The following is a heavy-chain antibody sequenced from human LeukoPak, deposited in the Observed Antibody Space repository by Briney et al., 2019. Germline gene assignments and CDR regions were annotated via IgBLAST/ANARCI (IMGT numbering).Heavy chain of an antibody. D-gene: IGHD2-8*02. Sequence: GGSLRLSCAASGFSFSKSAMTWVRQAPGKGLEYVSGIGAGGDNRVYADSVKGRFTISRDNSKNTLYLQMSSLRAEDTAVYYCAKREPGPNWFDPWGLGTLVTVSS. V-gene: IGHV3-23*01. CDR3: AKREPGPNWFDP. J-gene: IGHJ5*02. CDR1: GFSFSKSA. CDR2: IGAGGDNR.